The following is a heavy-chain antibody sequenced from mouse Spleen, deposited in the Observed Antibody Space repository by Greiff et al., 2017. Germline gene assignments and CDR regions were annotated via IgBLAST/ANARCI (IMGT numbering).Heavy chain of an antibody. CDR1: GYTFTDYY. J-gene: IGHJ1*01. V-gene: IGHV1-19*01. CDR2: INPYNGGT. Sequence: VQLQQSGPVLVKPGASVKMSCKASGYTFTDYYMNWVKQSHGKSLEWIGVINPYNGGTSYNQKFKGKATLTVDKSSSTAYMELNSLTSEDSAVYYCARRLYYYDGSYWYFDVWGAGTTVTVSS. D-gene: IGHD1-1*01. CDR3: ARRLYYYDGSYWYFDV.